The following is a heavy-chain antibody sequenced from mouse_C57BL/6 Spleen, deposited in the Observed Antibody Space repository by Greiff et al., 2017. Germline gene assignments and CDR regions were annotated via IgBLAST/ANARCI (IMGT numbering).Heavy chain of an antibody. CDR2: INPGSGGT. CDR3: ARDTVDYFNY. Sequence: QVQLQQSGAELVRPGTSVKVSCKASGYAFTNYLIEWVKQRPGQGLEWIGVINPGSGGTNYNEKFKGKATLTADKSSSTAYMQLSSLTSEDSAVYFCARDTVDYFNYWRHGATLTVSS. CDR1: GYAFTNYL. D-gene: IGHD1-1*01. V-gene: IGHV1-54*01. J-gene: IGHJ2*01.